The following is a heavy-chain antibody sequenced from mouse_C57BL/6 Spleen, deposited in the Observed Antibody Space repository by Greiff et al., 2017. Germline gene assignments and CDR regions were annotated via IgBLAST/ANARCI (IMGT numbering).Heavy chain of an antibody. J-gene: IGHJ4*01. V-gene: IGHV14-1*01. D-gene: IGHD1-1*02. CDR3: ARCGSDRSLDY. CDR1: GFTFTSYY. Sequence: VQLQQSGAELVRPGASVKLSCKASGFTFTSYYMHWVKQRPGQGLEWIGRIDPADGDTEYTPKFKGKATMTADTSSSTAYMQLSSLTSEDSAVYYCARCGSDRSLDYWGQGTSVTVSS. CDR2: IDPADGDT.